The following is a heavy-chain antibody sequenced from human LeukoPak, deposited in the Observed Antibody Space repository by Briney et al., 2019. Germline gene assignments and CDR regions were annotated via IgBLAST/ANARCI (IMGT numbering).Heavy chain of an antibody. V-gene: IGHV3-30-3*01. Sequence: PGRSLRLSCAASGFTFSDFAMHWVRQAPGKGLEWVAVISYDGSNQDYADSVKGRFTISRDNSKNTLYLQMNSLRAEDTAVYYCAKGSLSSGYSEAFDYWGQGTLVTVSS. CDR3: AKGSLSSGYSEAFDY. D-gene: IGHD3-22*01. CDR1: GFTFSDFA. CDR2: ISYDGSNQ. J-gene: IGHJ4*02.